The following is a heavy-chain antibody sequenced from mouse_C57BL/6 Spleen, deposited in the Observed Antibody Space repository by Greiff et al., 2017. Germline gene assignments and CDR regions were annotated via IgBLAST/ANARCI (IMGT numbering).Heavy chain of an antibody. J-gene: IGHJ3*01. CDR1: GYTFTDYE. D-gene: IGHD2-5*01. V-gene: IGHV1-15*01. Sequence: VQLQQSGAELVRPGASVTLSCKASGYTFTDYEMHWVKQTPVHGLEWIGAIDPETGGTAYNQKFKGKAILTADKSSSTAYMELRSLTSEDSAVSYCTRESYYSNIRYAYWGQGTLVTVSA. CDR3: TRESYYSNIRYAY. CDR2: IDPETGGT.